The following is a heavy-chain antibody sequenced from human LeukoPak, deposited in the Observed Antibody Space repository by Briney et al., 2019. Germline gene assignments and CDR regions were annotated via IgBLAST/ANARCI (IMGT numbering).Heavy chain of an antibody. CDR1: GGTFSSYA. J-gene: IGHJ4*02. V-gene: IGHV1-69*04. CDR3: ARDGGTQHY. Sequence: ASVKVSCKASGGTFSSYAISWVRQAPGQWLEWMGRIIPIFGIANYAQKFQGRVTITADKSTSTAYMELSSLRSEDTAVYYCARDGGTQHYWGQGTLVTVSS. D-gene: IGHD3-16*01. CDR2: IIPIFGIA.